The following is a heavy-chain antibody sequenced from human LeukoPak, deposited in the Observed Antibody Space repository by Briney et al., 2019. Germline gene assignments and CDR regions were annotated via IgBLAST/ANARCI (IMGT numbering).Heavy chain of an antibody. V-gene: IGHV1-69*13. CDR2: IIPIFGTA. J-gene: IGHJ6*02. CDR1: GGTFSSYA. CDR3: ARRERYQLLPIYYYYGMDV. Sequence: SVKVSCKASGGTFSSYAISWVRQTPGQGLEWMGGIIPIFGTANYAQKFQGRVTITADESTSTAYMELSSLRSEDTAVYYCARRERYQLLPIYYYYGMDVWGQGTTVTVSS. D-gene: IGHD2-2*01.